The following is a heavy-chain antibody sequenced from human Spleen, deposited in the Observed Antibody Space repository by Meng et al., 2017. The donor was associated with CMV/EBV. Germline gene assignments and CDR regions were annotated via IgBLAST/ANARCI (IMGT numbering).Heavy chain of an antibody. CDR1: GGSISSSSYY. CDR3: ARSKRWGYSNYGHNFDY. J-gene: IGHJ4*02. Sequence: LPLQESGPGLVKPSETLSLTCTVSGGSISSSSYYWGWIRQPPGKGLEWIGSIYYSGSTYYNPSLKSRVTISVDTSKNQFSLKLSSVTAADTAVYYCARSKRWGYSNYGHNFDYWGQGTLVTVSS. CDR2: IYYSGST. D-gene: IGHD4-11*01. V-gene: IGHV4-39*07.